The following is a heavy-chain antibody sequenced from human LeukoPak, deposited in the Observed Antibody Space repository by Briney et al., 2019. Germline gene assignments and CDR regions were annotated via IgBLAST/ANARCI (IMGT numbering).Heavy chain of an antibody. CDR1: GGSFSGYY. CDR2: INHSGST. Sequence: SEPLSLTCAVSGGSFSGYYWSWIRQPPGKGPEWIGEINHSGSTNYNPSLKSRVTISVDTSKNQFSLKLSSVTAADTAVYYCARGGSTSLLRGDYHYYMDVWGKGTTVTVSS. V-gene: IGHV4-34*01. J-gene: IGHJ6*03. D-gene: IGHD2-2*01. CDR3: ARGGSTSLLRGDYHYYMDV.